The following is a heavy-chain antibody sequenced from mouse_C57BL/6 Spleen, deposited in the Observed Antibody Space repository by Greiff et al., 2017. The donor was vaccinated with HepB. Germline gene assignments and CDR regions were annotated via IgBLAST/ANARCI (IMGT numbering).Heavy chain of an antibody. CDR2: IDPANGNT. Sequence: VQLKQSVAELVRPGASVKLSCTASGFNIKNTYMHWVKQRPEQGLEWIGRIDPANGNTKYAPKFQGKATITADTSSNTAYLQLSSLTSEDTAIYYCARSYYYGSSHGYFDVWGTGTTVTVSS. J-gene: IGHJ1*03. V-gene: IGHV14-3*01. D-gene: IGHD1-1*01. CDR1: GFNIKNTY. CDR3: ARSYYYGSSHGYFDV.